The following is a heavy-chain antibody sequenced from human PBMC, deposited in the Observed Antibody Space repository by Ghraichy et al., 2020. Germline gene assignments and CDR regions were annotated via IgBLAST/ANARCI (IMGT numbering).Heavy chain of an antibody. V-gene: IGHV3-23*01. CDR2: ISGSGDGT. CDR3: AKGESFSYYYGMDV. CDR1: GFTFSSYA. Sequence: GRSLRLSCAASGFTFSSYAMTWVRQAPGKGLEWVSGISGSGDGTHYADSVKGHFTISRDNFKNTLYLQMNSLGAEDTAIYYCAKGESFSYYYGMDVWGQGTTVTVSS. D-gene: IGHD2/OR15-2a*01. J-gene: IGHJ6*02.